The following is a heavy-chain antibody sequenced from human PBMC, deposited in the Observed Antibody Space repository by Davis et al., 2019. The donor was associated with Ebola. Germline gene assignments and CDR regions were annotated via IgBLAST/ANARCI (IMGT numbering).Heavy chain of an antibody. CDR2: INISASRM. J-gene: IGHJ4*02. D-gene: IGHD5-12*01. CDR1: GFTFSDYE. V-gene: IGHV3-48*03. CDR3: VPGTWI. Sequence: PGGSLRLSCTASGFTFSDYEINCVRQLPRTGPAWSSYINISASRMYYADSVKGRFTISRDDAKRSLFLQMNSLRDEDTAVYYCVPGTWIRGQGSLVTVSS.